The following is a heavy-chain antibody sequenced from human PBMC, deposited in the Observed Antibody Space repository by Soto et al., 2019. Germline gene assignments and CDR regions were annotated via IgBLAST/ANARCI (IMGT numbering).Heavy chain of an antibody. J-gene: IGHJ3*02. D-gene: IGHD5-12*01. CDR1: GGSISSDY. CDR2: IHYGVST. V-gene: IGHV4-59*08. Sequence: ASETLSLTCTVSGGSISSDYWSWIRQPPGKGLEWIGYIHYGVSTNYNPSLKSRVTISVDTSKNQFSLKLSSVTAADTALYYCARLYSGYERNAFDIWGQGTMVTVSS. CDR3: ARLYSGYERNAFDI.